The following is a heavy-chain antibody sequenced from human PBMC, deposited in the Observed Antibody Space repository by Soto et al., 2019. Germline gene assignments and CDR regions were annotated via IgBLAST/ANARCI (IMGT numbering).Heavy chain of an antibody. Sequence: ASVKVSCKASGYTFTSYAMHWVRQAPGQRLEWMGWINAGNSDTEYSQKFQGRVTITSDTSASTAYMELSSLRSEDTAVYYCARDSPPMDVWGQGTTVTVSS. CDR3: ARDSPPMDV. CDR2: INAGNSDT. CDR1: GYTFTSYA. V-gene: IGHV1-3*01. J-gene: IGHJ6*02.